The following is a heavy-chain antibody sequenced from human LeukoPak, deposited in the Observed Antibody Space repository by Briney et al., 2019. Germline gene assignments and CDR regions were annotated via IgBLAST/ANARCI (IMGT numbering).Heavy chain of an antibody. CDR3: AKDYRTAMVPLDY. Sequence: GGSLRLSRAASGFTFSSYSMTWVRQAPGKGLEWVSTISAGSGDIFYADSVKGRFAISRDNSKNTLYLQMNSLRAEDTALYYCAKDYRTAMVPLDYWGQGTPVAVSS. CDR1: GFTFSSYS. CDR2: ISAGSGDI. V-gene: IGHV3-23*01. J-gene: IGHJ4*02. D-gene: IGHD5-18*01.